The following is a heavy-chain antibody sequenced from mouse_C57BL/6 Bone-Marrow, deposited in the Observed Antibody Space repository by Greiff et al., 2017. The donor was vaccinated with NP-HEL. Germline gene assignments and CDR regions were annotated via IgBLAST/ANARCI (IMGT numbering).Heavy chain of an antibody. Sequence: VMLVESGGDLVKPGGSLKLSCAASGFTFSSYGMSWVRQTPDKRLEWVATISSGGSYTYYPDSVKGRFTISRDNAKNTLYLQMSSLKSEDTAMYYCARPLDYWGQGTTLTVSS. CDR1: GFTFSSYG. CDR2: ISSGGSYT. CDR3: ARPLDY. J-gene: IGHJ2*01. V-gene: IGHV5-6*02.